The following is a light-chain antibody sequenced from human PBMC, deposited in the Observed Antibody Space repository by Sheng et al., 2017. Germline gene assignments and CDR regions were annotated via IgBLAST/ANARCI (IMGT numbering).Light chain of an antibody. V-gene: IGLV2-14*03. Sequence: QSALTQPPSASGSPGQSVTISCTGTSSDVGGYNYVSWFQHHPGKAPKLLIYVVDNRPSGVSNRFSGSKSGNTASLTISGLQTEDEADYFCGSYRSPNNYVFGTGTRVTVL. J-gene: IGLJ1*01. CDR3: GSYRSPNNYV. CDR2: VVD. CDR1: SSDVGGYNY.